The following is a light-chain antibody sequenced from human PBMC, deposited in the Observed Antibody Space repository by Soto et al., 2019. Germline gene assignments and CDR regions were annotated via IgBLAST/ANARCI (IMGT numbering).Light chain of an antibody. CDR3: QQSYSSPRT. CDR1: QSISTY. V-gene: IGKV1-39*01. CDR2: AAS. J-gene: IGKJ1*01. Sequence: DIQMTQSPSSLSASVGDRVTITCRAGQSISTYLNWYQQKSGKPPKLLISAASSLQSGVPSRFSGSGSGTDFTLTISSLQPEDFATYSCQQSYSSPRTFGQGTKVDIK.